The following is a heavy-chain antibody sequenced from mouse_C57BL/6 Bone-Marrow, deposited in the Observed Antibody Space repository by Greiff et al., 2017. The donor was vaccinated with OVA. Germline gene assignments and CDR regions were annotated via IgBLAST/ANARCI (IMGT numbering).Heavy chain of an antibody. V-gene: IGHV1-64*01. CDR3: ARLGSVLGYYAMDY. D-gene: IGHD4-1*01. Sequence: QVQLQQPGAELVKPGASVKLSCKASGYTFTSYWMHWVKQRPGQGLEWLGMIHPNSGSTNYNEKFKSTATLTVDKSSSTAYMQLSILTSEDSAVYYCARLGSVLGYYAMDYWGQGTSVTVSS. J-gene: IGHJ4*01. CDR2: IHPNSGST. CDR1: GYTFTSYW.